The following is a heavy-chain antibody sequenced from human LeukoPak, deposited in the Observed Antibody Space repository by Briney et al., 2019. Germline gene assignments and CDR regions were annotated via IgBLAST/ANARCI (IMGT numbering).Heavy chain of an antibody. CDR3: ARRVGTRDWYFDL. Sequence: SETLSLTCTVSGGSVSSGSYYWSWIRQPPGKGLEWIGYVYYHGGTNYNPSLKSRVTISVDTSKNQFSLKLTSVTAADTAVYYCARRVGTRDWYFDLWGRGTLVTVSS. CDR1: GGSVSSGSYY. CDR2: VYYHGGT. V-gene: IGHV4-61*01. J-gene: IGHJ2*01. D-gene: IGHD1-14*01.